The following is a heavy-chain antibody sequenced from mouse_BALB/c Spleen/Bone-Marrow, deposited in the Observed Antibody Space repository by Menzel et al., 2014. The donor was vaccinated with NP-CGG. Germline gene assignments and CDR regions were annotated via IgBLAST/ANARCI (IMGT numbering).Heavy chain of an antibody. CDR2: VSTGSTII. V-gene: IGHV5-17*02. J-gene: IGHJ2*01. D-gene: IGHD2-1*01. Sequence: EVKVVESGGGLVQPGGSRNLSCAASGFTFSNFGMHWFRQSPEKGLEWVAFVSTGSTIIYYADTVKGRFTISRDNPENTLFLQMTSLRSEDTAIYYCARSHFYGNYFDYWGQGTTLTVSP. CDR3: ARSHFYGNYFDY. CDR1: GFTFSNFG.